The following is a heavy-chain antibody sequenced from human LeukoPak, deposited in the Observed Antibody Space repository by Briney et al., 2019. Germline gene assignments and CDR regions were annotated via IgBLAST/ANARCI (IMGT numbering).Heavy chain of an antibody. V-gene: IGHV3-23*01. D-gene: IGHD6-19*01. CDR2: IYPSGDST. CDR3: AKGVVPDSGWDLDY. J-gene: IGHJ4*02. Sequence: GGSPRLSCAASGFTFSTYSMTWVRQGPGKGLEWVSSIYPSGDSTFYADSVKGRFTISRDNSKNTLYLQMSSLRTEDTAIYYCAKGVVPDSGWDLDYWGQGTLVTVSS. CDR1: GFTFSTYS.